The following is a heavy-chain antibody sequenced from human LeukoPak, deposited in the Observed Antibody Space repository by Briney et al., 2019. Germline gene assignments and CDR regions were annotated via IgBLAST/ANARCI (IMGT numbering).Heavy chain of an antibody. CDR3: ARVLDAYFDY. CDR1: GFTFSRSA. Sequence: PGGSLRLSCAASGFTFSRSAMHWVRQAPGKGLAWVAVISYDGRNKYYVDPVKGRFSISRDNSKNTLDLQMNSLRPEDTAVYYCARVLDAYFDYWGQGTLVTVSS. CDR2: ISYDGRNK. J-gene: IGHJ4*02. D-gene: IGHD1-1*01. V-gene: IGHV3-30*04.